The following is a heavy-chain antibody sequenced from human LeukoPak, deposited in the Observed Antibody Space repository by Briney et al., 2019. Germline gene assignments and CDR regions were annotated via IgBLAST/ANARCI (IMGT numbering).Heavy chain of an antibody. J-gene: IGHJ4*02. D-gene: IGHD6-13*01. Sequence: SETLSLTCTVSGGSMSSESWSWIRQPPGKGLEWIGYISYNGITKYNPSLKSRVTMSADTSKNQFSLRLSSVTAADTAVYYCASPGIVGAGTDRGFDYWGQGALVTVSS. V-gene: IGHV4-59*13. CDR3: ASPGIVGAGTDRGFDY. CDR1: GGSMSSES. CDR2: ISYNGIT.